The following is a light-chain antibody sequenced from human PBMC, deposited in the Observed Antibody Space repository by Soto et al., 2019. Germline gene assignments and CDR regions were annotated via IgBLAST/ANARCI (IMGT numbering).Light chain of an antibody. V-gene: IGLV2-18*02. Sequence: QSVLTQPPSVSGSPGQSVTISCTGTSSDVGRYNRVSWYRQPPGTAPKLIIYEVTNRLSGVPVRFSASKSANTASLTISGLQAEDEADYYCASYTSDRIGVFGGGTKLTVL. CDR2: EVT. J-gene: IGLJ3*02. CDR3: ASYTSDRIGV. CDR1: SSDVGRYNR.